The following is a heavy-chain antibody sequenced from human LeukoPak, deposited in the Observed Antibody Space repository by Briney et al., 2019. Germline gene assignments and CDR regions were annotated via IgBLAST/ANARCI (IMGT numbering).Heavy chain of an antibody. CDR3: ARGIRVGYYYYMDV. CDR1: GGTFSSYA. V-gene: IGHV1-8*03. D-gene: IGHD3-10*01. J-gene: IGHJ6*03. CDR2: MNPNSGNT. Sequence: ASVKVSCKASGGTFSSYAISWVRQATGQGLEWMGWMNPNSGNTGYAQKFQGRVTITRNTSISTAYMELSSLRSEDTAVYYCARGIRVGYYYYMDVWGKGTTVTVSS.